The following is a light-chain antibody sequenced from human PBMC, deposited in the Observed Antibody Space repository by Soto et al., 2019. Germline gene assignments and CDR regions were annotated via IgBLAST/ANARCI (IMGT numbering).Light chain of an antibody. Sequence: SGVDIVTITCRASQTISSWLAWYQQKPGKAPKLLIYKASTLKSGVPSRFSGSGSGTDFTLTISCLQSEDFATYYCQQYYSYSITFGQGTRLENK. V-gene: IGKV1-5*03. CDR1: QTISSW. J-gene: IGKJ5*01. CDR2: KAS. CDR3: QQYYSYSIT.